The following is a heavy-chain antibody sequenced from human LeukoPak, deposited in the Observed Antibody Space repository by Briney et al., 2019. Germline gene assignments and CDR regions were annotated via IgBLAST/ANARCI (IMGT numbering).Heavy chain of an antibody. V-gene: IGHV3-74*01. J-gene: IGHJ4*02. CDR2: IKSDGSRT. D-gene: IGHD1-26*01. CDR1: GFSFSSYW. CDR3: ARGATYAYYQDY. Sequence: GGSLRLSCAASGFSFSSYWMAWVRQAPGKGLVWVSRIKSDGSRTDYADSVKGRFTISRDNAKNTLYLQMNSLRAEDTAVYYCARGATYAYYQDYWGQGTLVTVSS.